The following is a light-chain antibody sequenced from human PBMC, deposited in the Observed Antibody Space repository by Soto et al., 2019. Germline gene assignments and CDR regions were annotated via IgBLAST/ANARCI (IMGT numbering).Light chain of an antibody. V-gene: IGKV3-15*01. CDR2: GAS. J-gene: IGKJ1*01. CDR3: QQYNKWPPT. CDR1: QSVSSAN. Sequence: EIVLTQSPGTLSLSPGERATLSCSASQSVSSANFAWYQQKPGQAPRLLIYGASTRDTGIPARFSGSGSGTEFTLTISSLQSEDFAVYHCQQYNKWPPTFGQGTKVDIK.